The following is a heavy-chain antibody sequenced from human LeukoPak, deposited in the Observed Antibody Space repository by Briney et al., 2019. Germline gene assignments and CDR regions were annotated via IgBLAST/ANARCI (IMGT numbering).Heavy chain of an antibody. D-gene: IGHD2-2*01. Sequence: SETLSLTCTVSGGSIGSYYWSWIRQPAGKGLEWIGRIYTSGSTNYNPSLKSRVTMSVDTSKNQFSLKLSSVTAADTAVYYCARENSSTVTLDYWGQGTLVTVSS. J-gene: IGHJ4*02. V-gene: IGHV4-4*07. CDR2: IYTSGST. CDR3: ARENSSTVTLDY. CDR1: GGSIGSYY.